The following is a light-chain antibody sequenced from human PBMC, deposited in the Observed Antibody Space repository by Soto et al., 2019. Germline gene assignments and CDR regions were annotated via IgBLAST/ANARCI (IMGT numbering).Light chain of an antibody. CDR3: SSYTSSSSFYV. Sequence: QSALTQPASVSGSHGQSITISCTGTSSYVVGYNYVSWYQQHPGKAPKLMIYDVSNRPSGVSNRFSGSKSGNTGSLTISGRHAEDEADYYCSSYTSSSSFYVFGTGTNVTVL. J-gene: IGLJ1*01. CDR2: DVS. V-gene: IGLV2-14*01. CDR1: SSYVVGYNY.